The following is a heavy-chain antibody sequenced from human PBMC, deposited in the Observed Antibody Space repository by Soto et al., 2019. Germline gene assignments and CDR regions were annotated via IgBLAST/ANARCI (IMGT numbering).Heavy chain of an antibody. CDR3: ARVVVAATNNWFDP. V-gene: IGHV4-59*01. Sequence: SETLSLTCTVSGVSISSYYWSWIRQPPGKGLEWIGYIYYSGSTNYNPSLKSRVTISVDTSKSQFSLKLSSVTAADTAVYYCARVVVAATNNWFDPWGQGTLVTVSS. CDR2: IYYSGST. CDR1: GVSISSYY. J-gene: IGHJ5*02. D-gene: IGHD2-15*01.